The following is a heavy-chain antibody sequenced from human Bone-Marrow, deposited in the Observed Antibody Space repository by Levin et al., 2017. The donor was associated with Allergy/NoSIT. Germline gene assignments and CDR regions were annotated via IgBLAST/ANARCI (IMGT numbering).Heavy chain of an antibody. Sequence: SETLSLTCTVSGGSVSSGSYYWSWIRQPPGKGLEWIGYIYYSGSTNYNPSLKSRVTISVDTSKNQFSLKLSSVTAADTAVYYCARDDSGTATPGAFDIWGQGTMVTVSS. J-gene: IGHJ3*02. CDR2: IYYSGST. CDR3: ARDDSGTATPGAFDI. V-gene: IGHV4-61*01. D-gene: IGHD1-26*01. CDR1: GGSVSSGSYY.